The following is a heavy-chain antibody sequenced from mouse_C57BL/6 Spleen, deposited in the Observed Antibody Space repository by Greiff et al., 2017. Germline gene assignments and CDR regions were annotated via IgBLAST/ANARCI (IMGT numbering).Heavy chain of an antibody. V-gene: IGHV5-4*01. D-gene: IGHD4-1*01. CDR3: ARDNWDYFDY. CDR2: ISDGGSYT. Sequence: EVKLVESGGGLVKPGGSLKLSCAASGFTFSSYAMSWVRQTPEKRLEWVATISDGGSYTYYPDNVKGRLTISRDNAKNNLYLQMSHLKSEDTAMYYCARDNWDYFDYWGQGTTLTFSS. CDR1: GFTFSSYA. J-gene: IGHJ2*01.